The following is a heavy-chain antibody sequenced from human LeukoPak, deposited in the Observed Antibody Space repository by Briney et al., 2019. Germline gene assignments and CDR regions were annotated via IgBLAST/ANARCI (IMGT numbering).Heavy chain of an antibody. CDR2: MNLNSGNT. CDR3: AKDLMVRGVTTENWFDP. Sequence: GASVKVSCKASGSTFTSYDINWVRQATGQGLEWTGWMNLNSGNTGYAQKFQGRVTMTRNTSISTAYMELSSLRSEDTAVYYCAKDLMVRGVTTENWFDPWGQGTLVTVSS. D-gene: IGHD3-10*01. V-gene: IGHV1-8*01. CDR1: GSTFTSYD. J-gene: IGHJ5*02.